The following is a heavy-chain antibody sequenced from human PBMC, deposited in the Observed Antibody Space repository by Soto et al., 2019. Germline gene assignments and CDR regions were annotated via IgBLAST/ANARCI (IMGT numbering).Heavy chain of an antibody. CDR2: ISFPGDT. D-gene: IGHD3-22*01. J-gene: IGHJ4*02. V-gene: IGHV4-61*08. Sequence: QVQLQESGPGLVKPSETLSLICTVSSDSVSGGGYYWTWIRQPPGKGLEWIGDISFPGDTTYNPSLRSRVTIAMHTSTNPFSLRLTSATAAATALYYCSSGGHYYHSMICGPGSLVTVSS. CDR1: SDSVSGGGYY. CDR3: SSGGHYYHSMI.